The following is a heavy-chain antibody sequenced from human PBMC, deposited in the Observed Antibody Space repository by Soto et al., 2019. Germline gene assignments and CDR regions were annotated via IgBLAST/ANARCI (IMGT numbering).Heavy chain of an antibody. CDR3: ARGGTNPYFDY. D-gene: IGHD1-7*01. CDR2: IYYSGST. V-gene: IGHV4-59*01. CDR1: GGSISSYY. Sequence: LSLTCTVSGGSISSYYWSWIRQPPGKGLEWIGYIYYSGSTNYNPSLKSRVTISVDTSKNQFSLKLSSVTAADTAVYYCARGGTNPYFDYWGQGTLVTVSS. J-gene: IGHJ4*02.